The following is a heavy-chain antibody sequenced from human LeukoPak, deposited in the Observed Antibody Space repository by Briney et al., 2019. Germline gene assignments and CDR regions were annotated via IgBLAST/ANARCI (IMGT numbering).Heavy chain of an antibody. CDR1: GFTFSSYW. J-gene: IGHJ3*02. V-gene: IGHV3-7*01. CDR2: IKQDGSEK. Sequence: GGSLRLSCAASGFTFSSYWMSWVRQAPGKGLEWVANIKQDGSEKHYVDSVKGRFTISRDNAKNSLYLQMNSLRAEDTAVYYCARDLYDILTGRHDAFDIWGQGTMVTVSS. CDR3: ARDLYDILTGRHDAFDI. D-gene: IGHD3-9*01.